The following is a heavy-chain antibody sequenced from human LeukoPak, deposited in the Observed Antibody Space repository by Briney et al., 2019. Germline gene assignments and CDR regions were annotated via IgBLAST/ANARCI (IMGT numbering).Heavy chain of an antibody. D-gene: IGHD5-18*01. Sequence: GGSLRLSCAASGFTFSNYAMHWVRQAPGKGLEWVAVIPYDGSNKYYADSVKGRFTISRDNSKNTLYLQMNSLRAEDTAVYYCARDRGSYGYPYFDYWGQGTLVTVSS. CDR3: ARDRGSYGYPYFDY. CDR2: IPYDGSNK. V-gene: IGHV3-30-3*01. CDR1: GFTFSNYA. J-gene: IGHJ4*02.